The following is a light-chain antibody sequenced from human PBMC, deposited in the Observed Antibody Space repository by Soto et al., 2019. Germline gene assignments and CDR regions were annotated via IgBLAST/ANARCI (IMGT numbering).Light chain of an antibody. CDR2: DTA. CDR3: QSFDTNLNAVV. V-gene: IGLV1-40*01. Sequence: QSVLTQPHSVSGAPGQSVTIYCIGSGSNIGAGYDVHWYQQLPGVAPKLLIFDTANRPSGVPGRFSGSKSGASASLAITGLLPEDEADFFCQSFDTNLNAVVFGGGTQLTVL. J-gene: IGLJ2*01. CDR1: GSNIGAGYD.